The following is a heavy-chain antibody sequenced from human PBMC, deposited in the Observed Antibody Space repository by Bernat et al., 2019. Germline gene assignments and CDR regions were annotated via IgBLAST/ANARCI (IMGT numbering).Heavy chain of an antibody. CDR1: GFTFSNYW. CDR3: AREGWYSSGDY. V-gene: IGHV3-7*04. Sequence: EVQLVESGGGLVQPGGSLRLSCAASGFTFSNYWMSWVRQAPGKGLEWVANIKQDGSEKCCVDSVKGRFTNSRDNAKNSLYLQMDSLRAEDTAVYYCAREGWYSSGDYWGQGTLVTVSS. CDR2: IKQDGSEK. J-gene: IGHJ4*02. D-gene: IGHD6-19*01.